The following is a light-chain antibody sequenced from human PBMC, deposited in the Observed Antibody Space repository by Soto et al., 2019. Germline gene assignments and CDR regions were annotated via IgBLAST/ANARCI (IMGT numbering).Light chain of an antibody. CDR3: QQGYSTPQT. Sequence: DTQMTQSPSSLSASVGDRATITCRASQSISSYLNWYQQKPGKAPKLLIYAASSLQSGVPSRFSGSGSGTDFTLTISSLQPEDFATYYCQQGYSTPQTFGQGTK. CDR2: AAS. J-gene: IGKJ1*01. CDR1: QSISSY. V-gene: IGKV1-39*01.